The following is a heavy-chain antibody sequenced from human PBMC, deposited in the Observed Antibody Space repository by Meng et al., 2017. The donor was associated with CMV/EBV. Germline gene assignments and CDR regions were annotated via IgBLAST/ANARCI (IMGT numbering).Heavy chain of an antibody. CDR3: AKGEIQLWAQFDY. J-gene: IGHJ4*02. D-gene: IGHD5-18*01. V-gene: IGHV3-23*01. CDR1: GFTFSSYA. Sequence: GESLKISCAASGFTFSSYAMSWGRQAPGKGLEWVSAISGSGGSTYYADSVKGRFTISRDNSKNTLYLQMNSLRAEDTAVSYCAKGEIQLWAQFDYWGQGTLVTVSS. CDR2: ISGSGGST.